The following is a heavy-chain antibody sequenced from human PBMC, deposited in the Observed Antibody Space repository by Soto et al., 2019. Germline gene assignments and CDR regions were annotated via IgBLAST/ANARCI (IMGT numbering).Heavy chain of an antibody. CDR3: AKYSSGYDYYYYYMDV. V-gene: IGHV3-23*01. CDR2: ISGSGGST. J-gene: IGHJ6*03. D-gene: IGHD5-12*01. Sequence: GGSLRLSCAASGFTFSSYAMSWVRQAPGKGLEWVSAISGSGGSTYYADSVKGRFTISRDNSKNTLYLQMNSLRAEDTAVYYCAKYSSGYDYYYYYMDVWGKGTTVTVSS. CDR1: GFTFSSYA.